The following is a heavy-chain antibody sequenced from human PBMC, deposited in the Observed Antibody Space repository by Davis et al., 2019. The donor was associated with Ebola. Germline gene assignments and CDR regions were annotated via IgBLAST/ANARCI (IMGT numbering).Heavy chain of an antibody. J-gene: IGHJ4*02. CDR3: VRFGYGAY. D-gene: IGHD3-22*01. V-gene: IGHV4-59*11. CDR2: IYDSGRT. CDR1: NGSISSHY. Sequence: PSETLSLTCTVSNGSISSHYWNWIRQPPGKGLEWIGIIYDSGRTNYNPSLKGRVTISADTSKNQFSLKLRSVTAADTAVYYCVRFGYGAYWGQGTLVTVSS.